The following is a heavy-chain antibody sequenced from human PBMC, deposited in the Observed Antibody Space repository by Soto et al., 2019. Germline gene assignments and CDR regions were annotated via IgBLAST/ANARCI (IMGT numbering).Heavy chain of an antibody. CDR1: GFTFSSYA. Sequence: GGSLRLSCAASGFTFSSYAMSWVRQAPGKGLEWVSAISGSGGSTYYADSVKGRFTISRDNSKNTLYLQMNSLRAEDTAVYYCAKDIVVVVAATPYYYYYYYMDVWGKGTTVTVSS. CDR2: ISGSGGST. D-gene: IGHD2-15*01. J-gene: IGHJ6*03. CDR3: AKDIVVVVAATPYYYYYYYMDV. V-gene: IGHV3-23*01.